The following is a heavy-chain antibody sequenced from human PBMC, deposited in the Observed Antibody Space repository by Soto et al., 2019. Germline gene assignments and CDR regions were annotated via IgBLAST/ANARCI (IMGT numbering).Heavy chain of an antibody. CDR3: ARDDRSVSGVVTLDH. Sequence: GASVKVSCKASGVTFNRQDMRWVRQAPGQGLEWMGGIIPMFGTPHYAEKFQDRVTITADTSASTVYLDLSSLTSEDTAIYYCARDDRSVSGVVTLDHWGPGTLVTVSS. J-gene: IGHJ4*02. CDR2: IIPMFGTP. CDR1: GVTFNRQD. V-gene: IGHV1-69*06. D-gene: IGHD3-3*01.